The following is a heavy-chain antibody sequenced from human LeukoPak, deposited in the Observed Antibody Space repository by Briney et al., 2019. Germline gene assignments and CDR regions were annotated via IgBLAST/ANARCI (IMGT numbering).Heavy chain of an antibody. D-gene: IGHD1-1*01. CDR3: ARDRGWNYNWFDP. V-gene: IGHV1-2*02. CDR1: GYTFTVYY. J-gene: IGHJ5*02. CDR2: INPNSGGT. Sequence: ASVKVTCKSSGYTFTVYYMHWVRQAPGQGLEWMGWINPNSGGTNYAQKFQGRVTMTRDTSISTAYMELSRLRSDDTAVYYCARDRGWNYNWFDPWGQGTLVTVSS.